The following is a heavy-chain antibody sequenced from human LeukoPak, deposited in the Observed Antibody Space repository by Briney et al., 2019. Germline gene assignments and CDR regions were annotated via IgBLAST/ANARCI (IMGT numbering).Heavy chain of an antibody. J-gene: IGHJ4*02. CDR2: IYPGDSDT. V-gene: IGHV5-51*01. CDR3: ARHVSIAVAEYYFDY. D-gene: IGHD6-19*01. CDR1: GYSFTSYW. Sequence: GESLKISCKGSGYSFTSYWIGWVRQMPGKGLEWMGFIYPGDSDTRYSPSFQGQVTISADKSISTAYLQWSSLKASDTAMYYCARHVSIAVAEYYFDYWGQGTLVTVSS.